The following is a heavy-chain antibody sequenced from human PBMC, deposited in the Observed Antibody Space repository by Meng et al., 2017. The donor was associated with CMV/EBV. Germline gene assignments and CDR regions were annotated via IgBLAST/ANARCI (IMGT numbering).Heavy chain of an antibody. Sequence: GESLKISCAASGFTFSSYWMSWVRQATGKGLEWVVNIKQDGSEKYYVDSVKGRFTISRDNDKNSLYLQMNSLRAEDTAVYYCARAPTYYYDSSGYYGLGFDYWGQGTLVTVSS. V-gene: IGHV3-7*01. D-gene: IGHD3-22*01. CDR2: IKQDGSEK. CDR1: GFTFSSYW. J-gene: IGHJ4*02. CDR3: ARAPTYYYDSSGYYGLGFDY.